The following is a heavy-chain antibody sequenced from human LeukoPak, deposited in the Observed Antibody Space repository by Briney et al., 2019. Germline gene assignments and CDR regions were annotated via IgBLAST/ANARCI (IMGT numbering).Heavy chain of an antibody. J-gene: IGHJ3*02. CDR3: ARVGVPGAFDI. CDR1: GGSISSSSYY. Sequence: PSETLSLTCTVSGGSISSSSYYWSWIRQPPGKGLEWIGYIYYSGNTNYDPSLKSRITISVDTSKNQFSLRLSSVTAADTAVYYCARVGVPGAFDIWGQGTMVTVSS. D-gene: IGHD3-16*01. V-gene: IGHV4-61*01. CDR2: IYYSGNT.